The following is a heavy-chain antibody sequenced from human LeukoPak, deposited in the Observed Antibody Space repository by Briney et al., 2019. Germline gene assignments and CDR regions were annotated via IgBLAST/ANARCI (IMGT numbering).Heavy chain of an antibody. D-gene: IGHD5-24*01. CDR1: GYSFTSYW. J-gene: IGHJ4*02. CDR2: IYPGDSDT. V-gene: IGHV5-51*01. Sequence: GESLKISCKGSGYSFTSYWIGWVRQMPGKGLEWMGIIYPGDSDTRYSPSFQGQVTISADKSISTAYLQWSSLKASDTAMYYCARLVMKEVATIVRYFDYWGQGTLVTVSS. CDR3: ARLVMKEVATIVRYFDY.